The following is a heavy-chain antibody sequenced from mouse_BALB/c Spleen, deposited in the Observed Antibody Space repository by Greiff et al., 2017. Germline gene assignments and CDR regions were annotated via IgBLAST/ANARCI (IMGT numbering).Heavy chain of an antibody. CDR3: AREGGNDYLDY. D-gene: IGHD2-3*01. Sequence: EVKLQESGPELVKPGASVKMSCKASGYTFTSYVMHWVKQKPGQGLEWIGYINPYNDGTKYNEKFKGKATLTSDKSSSTAYMELSSLTSEDSAVYYCAREGGNDYLDYWGQGTTLTVSS. V-gene: IGHV1-14*01. CDR2: INPYNDGT. J-gene: IGHJ2*01. CDR1: GYTFTSYV.